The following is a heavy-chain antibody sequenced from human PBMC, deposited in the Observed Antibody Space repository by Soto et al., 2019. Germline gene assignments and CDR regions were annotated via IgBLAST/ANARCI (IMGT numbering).Heavy chain of an antibody. V-gene: IGHV4-59*01. J-gene: IGHJ6*03. Sequence: QVQLQESGPGLVKSSETLSLTCRVSGGSISNYFWSWIRQPPGKGLEWIGYIFNSGSTIYSPSLKSRLTLTLDTSKTQFSLRLGSVTVADTAIYYCARGPETYYMDVWGKGTTVTVSS. CDR3: ARGPETYYMDV. CDR1: GGSISNYF. CDR2: IFNSGST.